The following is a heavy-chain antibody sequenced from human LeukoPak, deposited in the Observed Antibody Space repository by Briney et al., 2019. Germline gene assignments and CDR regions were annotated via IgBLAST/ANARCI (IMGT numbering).Heavy chain of an antibody. CDR3: VKLELTSHMDV. Sequence: GGSLRLSCAASGFIFSSYAMSWVRQAPGKGLEWVGRSRNKAKSYTTEYAASVKGRFTISRDDSKNSLFLQMNSLKTEDTAVYCCVKLELTSHMDVWGKGTTVTVSS. CDR2: SRNKAKSYTT. J-gene: IGHJ6*03. CDR1: GFIFSSYA. D-gene: IGHD1-26*01. V-gene: IGHV3-72*01.